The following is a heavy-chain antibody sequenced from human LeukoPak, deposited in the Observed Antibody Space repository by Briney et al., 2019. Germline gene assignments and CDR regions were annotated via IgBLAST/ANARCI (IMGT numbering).Heavy chain of an antibody. J-gene: IGHJ4*02. Sequence: KASETLSLTCTVSGGSISSGGYYWSWIRQPPGKGLEWIGYIYHSGSTYYNPSLKSRVTISVDRSKNQFSLKLSSVTAADTAVYYCARGRVDFWSGYSLDYWGQGTLVTVSS. CDR1: GGSISSGGYY. D-gene: IGHD3-3*01. CDR3: ARGRVDFWSGYSLDY. V-gene: IGHV4-30-2*01. CDR2: IYHSGST.